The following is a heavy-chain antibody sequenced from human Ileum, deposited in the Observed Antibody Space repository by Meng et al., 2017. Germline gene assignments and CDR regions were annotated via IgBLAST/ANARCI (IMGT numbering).Heavy chain of an antibody. CDR1: GYTFTSYD. D-gene: IGHD6-25*01. Sequence: ASVKVSCKASGYTFTSYDINWVRQATGQGLEWMGWMNPNSGNTGYAQKFQGRVTITRNTAISTAYMELSSLRSEDTAVYYCARGITADDAFDIWGQGKMVTVSS. CDR2: MNPNSGNT. J-gene: IGHJ3*02. V-gene: IGHV1-8*03. CDR3: ARGITADDAFDI.